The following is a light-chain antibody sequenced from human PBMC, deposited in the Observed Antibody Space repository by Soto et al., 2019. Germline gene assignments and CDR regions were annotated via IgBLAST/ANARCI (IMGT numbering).Light chain of an antibody. CDR1: QSISSW. J-gene: IGKJ1*01. CDR3: QHYNSYWT. Sequence: DIQMTQSPSTLSASVGDRVTITCRASQSISSWLAWYQQKPGKAPKLLIYDASSLESGVPSRLSGSGSGTEFTLTISSMKPDDFATYYCQHYNSYWTFGQGTKVDI. CDR2: DAS. V-gene: IGKV1-5*01.